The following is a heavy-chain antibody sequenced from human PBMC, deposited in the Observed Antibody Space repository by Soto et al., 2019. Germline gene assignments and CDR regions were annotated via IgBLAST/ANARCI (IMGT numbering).Heavy chain of an antibody. Sequence: QVQLQESGPGLVKPSHTLSLTCTISGGSISSGDYYWSWIRQPPGKGLEWIGYIYYSESTYYNPSRKSRVTISLDTSMNQFSLKLSSVTAADTAVYYCASHLTGNTAPFDPWGQGTLVTVSS. D-gene: IGHD1-20*01. CDR1: GGSISSGDYY. CDR2: IYYSEST. J-gene: IGHJ5*02. CDR3: ASHLTGNTAPFDP. V-gene: IGHV4-30-4*01.